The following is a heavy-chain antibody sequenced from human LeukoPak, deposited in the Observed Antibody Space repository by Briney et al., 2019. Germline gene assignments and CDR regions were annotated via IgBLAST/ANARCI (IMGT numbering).Heavy chain of an antibody. CDR2: LNGDGSRT. J-gene: IGHJ4*02. CDR1: GFTFSSHW. D-gene: IGHD6-13*01. Sequence: PGGSLRLSCAASGFTFSSHWMHWVRQVPGKGLVWVSCLNGDGSRTSCADSVKGRFTISRDNAKNTLYLQMNSLRAEDTAVYYCAGDRGAAAADYWGQGTLVTVSS. CDR3: AGDRGAAAADY. V-gene: IGHV3-74*01.